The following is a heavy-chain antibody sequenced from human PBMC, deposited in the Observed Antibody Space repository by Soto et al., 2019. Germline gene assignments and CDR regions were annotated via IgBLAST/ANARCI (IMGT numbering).Heavy chain of an antibody. CDR2: ISSSSSTI. Sequence: GGSLRLSCAASGFTFSSYSMNWVRQAPGKGLEWVSYISSSSSTIYYADSVKGRFTISRDNAKNSLYLQMNSLRAEDTAVYYCARTGDPYYYYMDVWGKGTTVTVSS. J-gene: IGHJ6*03. CDR1: GFTFSSYS. V-gene: IGHV3-48*01. CDR3: ARTGDPYYYYMDV.